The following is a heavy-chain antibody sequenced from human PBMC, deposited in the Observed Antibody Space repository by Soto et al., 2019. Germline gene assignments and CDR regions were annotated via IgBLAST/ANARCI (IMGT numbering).Heavy chain of an antibody. V-gene: IGHV2-5*02. CDR1: GFSLSTRGVG. CDR2: IYWDGFK. Sequence: QITLKESGPTLVKPTQTLTLTCTFSGFSLSTRGVGVGCIGQPPRKTLEWLALIYWDGFKHYSPSLESRLTIREDTAKNQVVLKMTNMDPVDTATYYCAHKGGGDRILDYWGQGTLVTVSS. J-gene: IGHJ4*02. CDR3: AHKGGGDRILDY. D-gene: IGHD3-16*01.